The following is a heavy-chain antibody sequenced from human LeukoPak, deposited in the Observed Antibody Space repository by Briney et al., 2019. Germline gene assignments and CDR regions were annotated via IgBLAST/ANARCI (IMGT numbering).Heavy chain of an antibody. V-gene: IGHV1-2*02. CDR3: ATLGSPNFDN. D-gene: IGHD2-15*01. J-gene: IGHJ4*02. CDR1: GYSFTDYY. Sequence: ASVKVSCKASGYSFTDYYIHWVRQAPGQGLEWMGWINPNSGGTKYAQKFQGRVTMTRDTSTSAAYVELSRLRSDDTAMHYCATLGSPNFDNWGQGTLVTVSS. CDR2: INPNSGGT.